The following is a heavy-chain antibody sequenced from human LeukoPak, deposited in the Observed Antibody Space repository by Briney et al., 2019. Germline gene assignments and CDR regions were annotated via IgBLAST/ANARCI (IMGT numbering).Heavy chain of an antibody. V-gene: IGHV3-30-3*01. J-gene: IGHJ4*02. CDR3: ARDGPAAGHVSDY. CDR2: ISYDGSNK. Sequence: PGGSLRLSCAASGFTFSSYAVHWVRQAPGKGLECVAVISYDGSNKYYADSVKGRFTISRDNSKNTLYLQMNSLRAEDTAVYDCARDGPAAGHVSDYWGKGTLVTVSS. CDR1: GFTFSSYA.